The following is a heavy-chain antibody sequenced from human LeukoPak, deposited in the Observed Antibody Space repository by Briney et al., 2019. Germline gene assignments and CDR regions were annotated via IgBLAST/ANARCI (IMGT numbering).Heavy chain of an antibody. CDR2: INHSGST. CDR3: ATGSRLFDY. Sequence: SETLSLTCAVYGGSFSGYYWSWIRQPPGKGLEWIGEINHSGSTNYNPSRKSRVTISVDTSKNQFSLKLSSVTAADTAVYYCATGSRLFDYWGQGTLVTVSS. CDR1: GGSFSGYY. D-gene: IGHD3-10*01. J-gene: IGHJ4*02. V-gene: IGHV4-34*01.